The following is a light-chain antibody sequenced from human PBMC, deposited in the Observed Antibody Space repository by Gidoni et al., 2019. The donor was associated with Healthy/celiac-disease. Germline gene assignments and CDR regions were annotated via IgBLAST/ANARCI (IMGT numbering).Light chain of an antibody. CDR2: GAS. Sequence: EIVMTQSPATLSVSPGERATLSCRASQSVSSNLAWYQQKPGQAPRLLIYGASTRATGIPARFSGGGSGTGFSLPISSLQSEDFAVYYCQQYNNWPPTFGQGTKVEIK. CDR3: QQYNNWPPT. J-gene: IGKJ1*01. V-gene: IGKV3-15*01. CDR1: QSVSSN.